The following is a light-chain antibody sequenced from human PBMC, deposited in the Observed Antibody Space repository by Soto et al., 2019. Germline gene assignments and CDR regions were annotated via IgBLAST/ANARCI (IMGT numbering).Light chain of an antibody. Sequence: QSVLTQPASVSGSPGQSVTISCTGTSSDVGGYDYVSWYQQHPGTAPKLILYEVNNRPSGVSNRFSGSKSGNTASLIISGLQTEDGANYYCSAYTTSNTLIFGTGTKVTVL. J-gene: IGLJ1*01. CDR2: EVN. CDR1: SSDVGGYDY. CDR3: SAYTTSNTLI. V-gene: IGLV2-14*01.